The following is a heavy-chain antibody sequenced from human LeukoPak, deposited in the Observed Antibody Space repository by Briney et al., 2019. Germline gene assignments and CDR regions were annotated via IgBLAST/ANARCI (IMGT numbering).Heavy chain of an antibody. Sequence: GGSLTLSCEASGFTFSRNWMSWVRQAPGEGLEWVASINPDGGQKFYVDSVRGRFTISRDNTKSSLYVEMNSLGAEDTAVYYCAKLLGTVTTFDYWGQGTPVTVSS. CDR3: AKLLGTVTTFDY. CDR1: GFTFSRNW. J-gene: IGHJ4*02. V-gene: IGHV3-7*01. CDR2: INPDGGQK. D-gene: IGHD1-1*01.